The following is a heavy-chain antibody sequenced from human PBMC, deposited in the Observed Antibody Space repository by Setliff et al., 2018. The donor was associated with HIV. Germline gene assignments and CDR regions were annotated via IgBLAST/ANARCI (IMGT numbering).Heavy chain of an antibody. CDR2: ISPSDGST. V-gene: IGHV1-46*01. D-gene: IGHD2-2*01. J-gene: IGHJ4*02. Sequence: ASVKVSCKASGNSFISHYIHWVRQVPGQGLDWMGIISPSDGSTVYTQRFRDRLAMTTDTSTSTVFLELSSLRSEDTAIYYCARVYCSTRSCVDEWYFDYWGQGTLVTVSS. CDR1: GNSFISHY. CDR3: ARVYCSTRSCVDEWYFDY.